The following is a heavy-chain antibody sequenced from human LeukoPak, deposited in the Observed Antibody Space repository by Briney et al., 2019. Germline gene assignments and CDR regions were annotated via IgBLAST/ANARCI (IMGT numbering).Heavy chain of an antibody. J-gene: IGHJ4*02. Sequence: GGSLRLSCTASGFPLIEYSMNWVRQVPGKGLEWISYIGIDSGNTNDAASVRGRYTISADKAKNSLYLQMNSLRVEDTAVYYCARDHNYAFDNWGQGTLVSVAS. D-gene: IGHD1-1*01. CDR3: ARDHNYAFDN. CDR1: GFPLIEYS. V-gene: IGHV3-48*01. CDR2: IGIDSGNT.